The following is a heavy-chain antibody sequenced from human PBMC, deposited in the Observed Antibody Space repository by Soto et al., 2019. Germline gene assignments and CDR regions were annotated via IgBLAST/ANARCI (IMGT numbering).Heavy chain of an antibody. Sequence: SETLSLTCTVSGGSISSGGYYWSWIRQHPGKGLEWIGYIYYSGSTYYNPSLKSRVTISVDTSKNQFSLKLSSVTAADTAVYYCARDHGYYDFWSGYEYYYGMDVWGQGTTVTVPS. V-gene: IGHV4-31*03. CDR2: IYYSGST. J-gene: IGHJ6*02. D-gene: IGHD3-3*01. CDR3: ARDHGYYDFWSGYEYYYGMDV. CDR1: GGSISSGGYY.